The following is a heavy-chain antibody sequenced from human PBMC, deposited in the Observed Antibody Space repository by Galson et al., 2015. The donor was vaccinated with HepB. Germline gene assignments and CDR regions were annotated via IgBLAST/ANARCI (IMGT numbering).Heavy chain of an antibody. CDR1: GFTFSGYW. Sequence: SLRLSCAASGFTFSGYWVHWVRQAPGKGLMWVSRINTVGSTTAYADSVEGRFTISRDNAKNTLYLQVNSLRAEDTAVYYCARDQGGYLDHWGPGTLVTVSS. D-gene: IGHD3-16*01. J-gene: IGHJ4*02. V-gene: IGHV3-74*01. CDR2: INTVGSTT. CDR3: ARDQGGYLDH.